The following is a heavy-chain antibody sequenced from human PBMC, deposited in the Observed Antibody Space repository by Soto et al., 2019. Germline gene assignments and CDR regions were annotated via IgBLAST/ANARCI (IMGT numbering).Heavy chain of an antibody. Sequence: QVQLQESGPGLVKPSETLSLICTVSGASLRSGSYYWSWIRQPPGKGLEWIGYISHSGRTNYDPALKSRLTLSVDTSQNQSSLQLNSVTAADTAVYYCLYGASFDYWGQGTLVTVSS. CDR1: GASLRSGSYY. CDR3: LYGASFDY. D-gene: IGHD2-8*01. CDR2: ISHSGRT. J-gene: IGHJ4*02. V-gene: IGHV4-61*01.